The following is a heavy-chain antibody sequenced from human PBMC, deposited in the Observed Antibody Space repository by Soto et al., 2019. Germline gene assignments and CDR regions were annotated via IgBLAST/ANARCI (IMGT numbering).Heavy chain of an antibody. CDR2: IIPIFGTA. J-gene: IGHJ5*02. CDR3: AMASPLYGSGRYYHNWFDP. Sequence: QVQLVQSGAEVKKPGSSVKVSCKASGGTFSSYAISWVRQAPGQGLEWMGGIIPIFGTANYAQKFQGRVTITADESTTTAYMELSSLRSEDTAVYYCAMASPLYGSGRYYHNWFDPWGQGTLVTVSS. V-gene: IGHV1-69*01. CDR1: GGTFSSYA. D-gene: IGHD3-10*01.